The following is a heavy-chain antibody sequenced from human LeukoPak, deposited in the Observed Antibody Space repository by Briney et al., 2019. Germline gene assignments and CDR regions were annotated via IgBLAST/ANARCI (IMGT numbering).Heavy chain of an antibody. J-gene: IGHJ3*02. CDR3: ARDSGSSWYIDAFDI. CDR2: ISSSSSYI. D-gene: IGHD6-13*01. V-gene: IGHV3-21*04. Sequence: GGSLRLSCAASGFTFSSYSMNWVRQAPGKGLEWVSSISSSSSYIYYADSVKGRFTISRDNAKNSLYLQMNSLRAEDTAVYYCARDSGSSWYIDAFDIWGQGTMVTVSS. CDR1: GFTFSSYS.